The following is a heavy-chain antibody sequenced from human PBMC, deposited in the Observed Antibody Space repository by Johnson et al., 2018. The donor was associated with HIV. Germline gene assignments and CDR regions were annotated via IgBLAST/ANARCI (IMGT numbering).Heavy chain of an antibody. J-gene: IGHJ3*02. CDR3: AKDIGTGYYPQVRSFDI. D-gene: IGHD3-9*01. CDR2: IRRKANSYAT. CDR1: GFTFSGSA. V-gene: IGHV3-73*01. Sequence: VQLVESGGGLVQPGGSLKLSCAASGFTFSGSAMHWVRQASGKGLEWVGRIRRKANSYATAYAASVQGRFTISRDNSKNTLYLQMNSLRVEDTALYYCAKDIGTGYYPQVRSFDIWGQGTMVTVSS.